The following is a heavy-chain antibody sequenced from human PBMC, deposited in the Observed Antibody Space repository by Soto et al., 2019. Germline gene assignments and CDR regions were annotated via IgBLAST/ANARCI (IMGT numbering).Heavy chain of an antibody. Sequence: VGSLRLSCAASGFTFSIYAMHWFRQAPGKGLEYVSAISSNGDSTYYADSVKGRFTISRDNSKNTLYLQMGSLRAEDMAVYYCARARARGWPAFDIWGQGTMVTVSS. D-gene: IGHD3-22*01. J-gene: IGHJ3*02. CDR2: ISSNGDST. CDR3: ARARARGWPAFDI. CDR1: GFTFSIYA. V-gene: IGHV3-64*02.